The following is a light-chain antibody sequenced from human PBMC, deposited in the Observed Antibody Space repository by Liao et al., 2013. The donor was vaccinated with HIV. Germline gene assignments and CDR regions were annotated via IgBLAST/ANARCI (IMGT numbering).Light chain of an antibody. CDR3: QVWDSSSDHYV. CDR1: RLGDKY. V-gene: IGLV3-1*01. Sequence: SYAVTQPPSVSVSPGQTASITCSGDRLGDKYACWYQQKPGQSPVLVIYQDTKRPSGIPERFSGSNSGNTATLTISGTQAMDEADYYCQVWDSSSDHYVFGTGTKVTVL. J-gene: IGLJ1*01. CDR2: QDT.